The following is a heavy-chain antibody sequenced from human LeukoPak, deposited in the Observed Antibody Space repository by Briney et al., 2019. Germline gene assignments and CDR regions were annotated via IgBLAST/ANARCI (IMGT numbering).Heavy chain of an antibody. CDR1: GGSISSSSYY. V-gene: IGHV4-39*01. CDR3: ARHLSSSSGRYYYYYMDV. Sequence: SETLSITCTDSGGSISSSSYYCCWIRQPPAKALVCLGTIYYSGSTYYNPSLKSRVTISVDTSKNQFSLKLSSVTAADTAVYYCARHLSSSSGRYYYYYMDVWGKGTTVTVS. J-gene: IGHJ6*03. D-gene: IGHD6-6*01. CDR2: IYYSGST.